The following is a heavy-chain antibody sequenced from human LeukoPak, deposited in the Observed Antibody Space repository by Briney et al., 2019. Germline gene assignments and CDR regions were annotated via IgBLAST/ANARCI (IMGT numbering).Heavy chain of an antibody. V-gene: IGHV3-7*05. J-gene: IGHJ4*02. D-gene: IGHD6-13*01. CDR2: IKQDGSEK. CDR3: ARGGTSSSWAHFDY. Sequence: GGSLRLSCAASGFTFSSYWMTWVRQAPGKGLEWVANIKQDGSEKYYVDSVKGRFTISRDHAKNSLYLQMNSLGAEDTAVYYCARGGTSSSWAHFDYWGQGTLVTVSS. CDR1: GFTFSSYW.